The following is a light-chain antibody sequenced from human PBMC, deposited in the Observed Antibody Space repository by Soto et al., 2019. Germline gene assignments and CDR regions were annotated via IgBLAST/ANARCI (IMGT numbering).Light chain of an antibody. Sequence: QSVLTQPASVSGSPGQSITISCTGTSSDIGIYNYVSWYQQHPGKAPKLMIYEVRNRPSGVSNRFSGSKSGNTASLTISALQAEDEADYYCSSSTTSDTVVFGGGTKVTVL. V-gene: IGLV2-14*01. CDR3: SSSTTSDTVV. CDR1: SSDIGIYNY. CDR2: EVR. J-gene: IGLJ2*01.